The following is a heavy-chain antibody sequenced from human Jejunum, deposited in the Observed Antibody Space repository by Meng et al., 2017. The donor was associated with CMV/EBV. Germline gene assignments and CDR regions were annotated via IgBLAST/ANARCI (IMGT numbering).Heavy chain of an antibody. J-gene: IGHJ2*01. CDR3: ARTVYGNWYFDL. D-gene: IGHD4-17*01. V-gene: IGHV3-66*02. CDR1: GFTGSGSY. CDR2: IYSRGST. Sequence: SCAASGFTGSGSYMSWVRQAPGKGLEWVSLIYSRGSTLYADSVKGRFTLSRDNSMNALYLQMDSLREEDTAVYYCARTVYGNWYFDLWGRGTLVTVSS.